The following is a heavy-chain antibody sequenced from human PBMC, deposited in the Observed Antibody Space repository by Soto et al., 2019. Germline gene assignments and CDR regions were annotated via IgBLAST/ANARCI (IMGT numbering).Heavy chain of an antibody. CDR2: ISYDGSNK. Sequence: QVQLVESGGGVVQPGRSLRLSCAASGFTFSSYAMHWVRQAPGKGLEWVAVISYDGSNKYYADSVKGRFTISRDNSKNTLYLQMNSLRAEDTAGYYCARGIVSSGTRYFDLWGRGTLVTVSS. CDR1: GFTFSSYA. CDR3: ARGIVSSGTRYFDL. V-gene: IGHV3-30-3*01. J-gene: IGHJ2*01. D-gene: IGHD3-22*01.